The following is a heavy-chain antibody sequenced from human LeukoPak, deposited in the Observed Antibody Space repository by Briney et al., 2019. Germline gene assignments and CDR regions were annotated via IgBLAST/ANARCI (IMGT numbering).Heavy chain of an antibody. CDR2: IYYSGST. D-gene: IGHD3-22*01. CDR3: ARDPLGSGYYFDY. J-gene: IGHJ4*02. Sequence: PSETLSLTCTVSGGSISSGGYYWSWIRQHPGKGLEWIGYIYYSGSTYYNPSLKSRVTISVDTSKNQFSLKLSSVTAADTAVYYCARDPLGSGYYFDYWGQGTLVTVSS. CDR1: GGSISSGGYY. V-gene: IGHV4-31*03.